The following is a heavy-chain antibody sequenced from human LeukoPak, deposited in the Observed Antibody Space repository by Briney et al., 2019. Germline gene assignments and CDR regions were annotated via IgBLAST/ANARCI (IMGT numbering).Heavy chain of an antibody. CDR1: GFTFSSYA. CDR2: ISGSGGST. CDR3: ARDLYYYGSGSYYTTGY. J-gene: IGHJ4*02. Sequence: GGSLRLSCAASGFTFSSYAMSWVRQAPGKGLEWVSAISGSGGSTYYVDSVKGRFTISRDNSKNTLYLQMNSLRAEDTAVYYCARDLYYYGSGSYYTTGYWGQGTLVTVSS. V-gene: IGHV3-23*01. D-gene: IGHD3-10*01.